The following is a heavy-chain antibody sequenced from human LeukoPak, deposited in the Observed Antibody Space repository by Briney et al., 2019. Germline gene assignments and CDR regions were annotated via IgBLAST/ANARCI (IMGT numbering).Heavy chain of an antibody. D-gene: IGHD3-10*01. CDR1: GGSISSGSYY. Sequence: PSETLSLTCTVSGGSISSGSYYWSWIRQPAGKGLEWIGRIYTSGSTNYNPSLKRRVTISVDTSKNQFSLKLSSVTAADTAVYYCARAKWFGELLWFDYWGQGTLVTVSS. CDR2: IYTSGST. CDR3: ARAKWFGELLWFDY. J-gene: IGHJ4*02. V-gene: IGHV4-61*02.